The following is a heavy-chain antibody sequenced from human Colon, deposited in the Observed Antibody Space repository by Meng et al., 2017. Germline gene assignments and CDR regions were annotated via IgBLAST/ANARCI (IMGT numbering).Heavy chain of an antibody. CDR3: ARRIEAVGIRCIDL. Sequence: EVQLLESGGGLVQPGGSLRLACAASGFTFSRYAMSWVRQAPGKGLEWVSAISDGGIDTFYADSVKGRFTISRDNSRNALYLQVDSLRVEDTALYYCARRIEAVGIRCIDLWGRGTLVTVSS. J-gene: IGHJ2*01. CDR2: ISDGGIDT. D-gene: IGHD6-13*01. V-gene: IGHV3-23*01. CDR1: GFTFSRYA.